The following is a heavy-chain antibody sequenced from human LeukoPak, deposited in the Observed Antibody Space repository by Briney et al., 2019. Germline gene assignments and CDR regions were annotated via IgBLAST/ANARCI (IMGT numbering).Heavy chain of an antibody. Sequence: SETLSLTCTVSGGSISSYYWSWIRQPPGKGLEWIGYIYYSGSTNYNPSLKSRVTISVDTSKNQFSLKLSSVTAADTAVYYCARVLVAAAGTRRGWFDPWGQGTLVTVSS. CDR2: IYYSGST. D-gene: IGHD6-13*01. J-gene: IGHJ5*02. V-gene: IGHV4-59*12. CDR3: ARVLVAAAGTRRGWFDP. CDR1: GGSISSYY.